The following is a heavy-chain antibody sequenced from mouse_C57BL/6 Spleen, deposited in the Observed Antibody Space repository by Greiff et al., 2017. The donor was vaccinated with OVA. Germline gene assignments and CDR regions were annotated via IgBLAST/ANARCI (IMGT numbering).Heavy chain of an antibody. CDR2: IYPSDSET. Sequence: QVQLQQPGAELVRPGSSVKLSCKASGYTFTSYWMDWVKQRPGQGLEWIGNIYPSDSETHYNQKFKDKATLTVDKSSSTAYMQLSSRTSEDAAVDDCAGGKSAWVADWGQGTLGTGSA. V-gene: IGHV1-61*01. CDR1: GYTFTSYW. J-gene: IGHJ3*01. CDR3: AGGKSAWVAD.